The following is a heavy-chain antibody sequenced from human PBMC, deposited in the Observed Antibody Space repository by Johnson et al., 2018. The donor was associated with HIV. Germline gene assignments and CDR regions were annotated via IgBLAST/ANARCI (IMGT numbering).Heavy chain of an antibody. V-gene: IGHV3-7*05. D-gene: IGHD3-9*01. Sequence: VQLVESGGGLVQPGGSLRLSCAVSGFTFSSYWMSWVRQAPGKGLEWVANIKQDGSEKYYVDSVKGRFTISRDNAKNSLYLQMNSLRAEDTAVYYCAREGGSDILTGGDAFDIWGQGTMVTVSS. CDR1: GFTFSSYW. CDR2: IKQDGSEK. CDR3: AREGGSDILTGGDAFDI. J-gene: IGHJ3*02.